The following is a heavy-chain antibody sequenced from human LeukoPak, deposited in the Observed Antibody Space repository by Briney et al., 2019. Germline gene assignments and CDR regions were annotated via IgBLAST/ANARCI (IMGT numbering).Heavy chain of an antibody. CDR1: GFTFSSYG. CDR2: ISYDGGIK. D-gene: IGHD3-22*01. CDR3: AKDRPSYYYDSSGPTGV. V-gene: IGHV3-30*18. J-gene: IGHJ4*02. Sequence: GGSLRLSCAASGFTFSSYGMHWVRQAPGKGLEWVAAISYDGGIKYYADSVKGRFTISRDNSKNTLYLQMNSLRAEDTAVYYCAKDRPSYYYDSSGPTGVWGQGTLVTVSS.